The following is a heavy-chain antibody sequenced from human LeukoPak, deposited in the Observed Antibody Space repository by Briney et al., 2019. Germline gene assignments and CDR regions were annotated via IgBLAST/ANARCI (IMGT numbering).Heavy chain of an antibody. CDR1: GGSFSGYY. D-gene: IGHD3-10*01. V-gene: IGHV4-34*01. J-gene: IGHJ4*02. Sequence: SETLSLTCAVYGGSFSGYYWSWIRQPPGKGLEWIGEINHSGSTNYNPSHKSRVTISVDTSKNQFSLKLSSVTAADTAVYYCASSSGSYYTTFDYWGQGTLVTVSS. CDR2: INHSGST. CDR3: ASSSGSYYTTFDY.